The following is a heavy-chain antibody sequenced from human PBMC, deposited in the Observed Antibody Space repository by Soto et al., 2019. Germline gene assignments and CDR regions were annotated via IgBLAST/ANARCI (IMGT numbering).Heavy chain of an antibody. V-gene: IGHV4-31*03. Sequence: PSETLSLTCTVSGGSISSGGYYWSWIRQHPGKGLEWIGYIYYSGSTYYNPSLKSRVTISVDTSKNQFSLKLSSVTAADTAVYYCARSNYDSSGYYSSLRYWGQGTLVTAPQ. CDR1: GGSISSGGYY. D-gene: IGHD3-22*01. CDR2: IYYSGST. CDR3: ARSNYDSSGYYSSLRY. J-gene: IGHJ4*02.